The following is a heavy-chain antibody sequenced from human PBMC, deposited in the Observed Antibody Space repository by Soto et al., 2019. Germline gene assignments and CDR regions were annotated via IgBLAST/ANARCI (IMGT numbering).Heavy chain of an antibody. Sequence: PSQTLSLTCAISGDSVSSNSAAWNWIRQSPSRGLEWLGRTYYRSKWYNDYAVSVKSRITINPDTSKNQFSLQLNSVTPEDTAVYYCAREGAARLESGVYYYYYYMDVWGKGTTVTVSS. CDR3: AREGAARLESGVYYYYYYMDV. CDR1: GDSVSSNSAA. D-gene: IGHD6-6*01. J-gene: IGHJ6*03. CDR2: TYYRSKWYN. V-gene: IGHV6-1*01.